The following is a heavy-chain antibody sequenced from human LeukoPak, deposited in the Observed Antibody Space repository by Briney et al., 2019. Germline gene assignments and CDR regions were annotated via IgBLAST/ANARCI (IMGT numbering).Heavy chain of an antibody. CDR2: IYYTGST. V-gene: IGHV4-31*03. D-gene: IGHD6-19*01. CDR1: GGSISSDGYS. J-gene: IGHJ6*02. CDR3: ARGYLGLRGWPYYYYYGMDV. Sequence: SETLSLTCTVSGGSISSDGYSWNWIRQHPGKGLGWIGYIYYTGSTSYNPSLKSRVATSVDTSENQFSLKLSSVTAADTAVYYCARGYLGLRGWPYYYYYGMDVWGQGTTVTVSS.